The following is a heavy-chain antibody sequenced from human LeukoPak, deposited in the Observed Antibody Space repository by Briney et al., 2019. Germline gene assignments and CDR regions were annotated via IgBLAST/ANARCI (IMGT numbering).Heavy chain of an antibody. V-gene: IGHV1-69*06. J-gene: IGHJ4*02. D-gene: IGHD5-12*01. Sequence: SVKVSCKASGGTFSSYAISWVRQAPGQGLEWMGGIIPIFGTANYAQKLQGRVTITADKSTSTAYMELSSLRSEDTAVYYCAGLHSGYDRRDYWGQGTLVTVSS. CDR3: AGLHSGYDRRDY. CDR1: GGTFSSYA. CDR2: IIPIFGTA.